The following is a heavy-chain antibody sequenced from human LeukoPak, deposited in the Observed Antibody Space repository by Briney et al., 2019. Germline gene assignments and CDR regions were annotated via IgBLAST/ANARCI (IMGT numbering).Heavy chain of an antibody. CDR2: IYYSGRT. CDR1: GGSISSYY. V-gene: IGHV4-59*08. D-gene: IGHD2-21*02. CDR3: AASRMVTTISYYYYYGMDV. J-gene: IGHJ6*02. Sequence: SETLSLTCTVSGGSISSYYWSWIRQPPGKGLEWIGYIYYSGRTNYNPSLKSRVTISVDTSKNQFTLKLSSVTAADTAVYYCAASRMVTTISYYYYYGMDVWGQGTTVTVSS.